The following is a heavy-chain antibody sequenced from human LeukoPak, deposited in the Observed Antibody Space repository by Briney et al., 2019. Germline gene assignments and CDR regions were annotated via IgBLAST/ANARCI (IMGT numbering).Heavy chain of an antibody. D-gene: IGHD4-17*01. CDR1: GGSFSGYY. Sequence: SETLSLTCAVYGGSFSGYYWSWIRQPPGRGLEWIGEINHSGSTNYNPSLKSRVTISVDTSKNQFSLKLSSVTAADTAVYYCARGHATLDYGDYVNWFDPWGQGTLVTVSS. CDR2: INHSGST. V-gene: IGHV4-34*01. J-gene: IGHJ5*02. CDR3: ARGHATLDYGDYVNWFDP.